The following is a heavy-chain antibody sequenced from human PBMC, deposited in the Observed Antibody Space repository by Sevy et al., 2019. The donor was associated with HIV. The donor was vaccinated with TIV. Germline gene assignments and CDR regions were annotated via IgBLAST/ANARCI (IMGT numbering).Heavy chain of an antibody. CDR2: ISDTSGYI. CDR1: GVSLNTYS. CDR3: ARDAGSGWQKYFQQ. J-gene: IGHJ1*01. V-gene: IGHV3-21*06. D-gene: IGHD6-19*01. Sequence: LGGTLRLSCAASGVSLNTYSMNWVRQAPGKGLEWVSSISDTSGYIFYADSVKGRFTISRDNARNSLYLQMNSLRAEDTAVYYCARDAGSGWQKYFQQWGHGTLVTVSS.